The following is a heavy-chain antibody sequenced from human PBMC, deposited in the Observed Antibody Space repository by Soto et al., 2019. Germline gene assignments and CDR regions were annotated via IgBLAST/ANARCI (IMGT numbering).Heavy chain of an antibody. D-gene: IGHD2-2*01. CDR3: AKARYCSSTSCYAFDI. CDR1: GFTFSSYA. V-gene: IGHV3-23*01. J-gene: IGHJ3*02. CDR2: ISGSGGST. Sequence: GGSLRLSCAASGFTFSSYAMSWVRQAPGKGLEWVSAISGSGGSTYYAGSVKGRFTISRDNSKNTLYLQMNSLRAEDTAVYYYAKARYCSSTSCYAFDIWGQGTMVTVSS.